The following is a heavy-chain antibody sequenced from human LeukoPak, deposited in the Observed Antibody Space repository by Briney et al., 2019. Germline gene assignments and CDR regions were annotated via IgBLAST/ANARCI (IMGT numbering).Heavy chain of an antibody. V-gene: IGHV3-48*03. CDR3: ARAFDY. CDR1: GFTFSSYE. CDR2: ISSSSNTM. Sequence: GGSLRLSCAASGFTFSSYEMNWVRQAPGKGMEWVSYISSSSNTMYYADSVKGRFTISRDNAKNSLYLQMNSLRDEDTAVYYCARAFDYWGQGTLVAVSS. J-gene: IGHJ4*02.